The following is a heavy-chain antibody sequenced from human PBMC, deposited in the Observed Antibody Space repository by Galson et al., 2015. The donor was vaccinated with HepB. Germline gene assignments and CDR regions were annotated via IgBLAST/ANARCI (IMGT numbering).Heavy chain of an antibody. CDR1: GFTFDDYA. D-gene: IGHD1-26*01. CDR3: AKDRGALVGANWGYSVELDY. J-gene: IGHJ4*02. CDR2: ISWDGGST. V-gene: IGHV3-43D*03. Sequence: SLRLSCAASGFTFDDYAMHWVRQAPGKGLEWVSLISWDGGSTYYADSVKGRFTISRDNSKNSLYLQMNSLRAEDTALYYCAKDRGALVGANWGYSVELDYWGQGTLVTVSS.